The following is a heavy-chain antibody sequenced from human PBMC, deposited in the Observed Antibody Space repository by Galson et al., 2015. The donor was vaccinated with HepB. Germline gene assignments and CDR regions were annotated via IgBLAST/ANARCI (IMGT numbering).Heavy chain of an antibody. CDR1: GYSFTSYL. CDR2: IDPSNSYI. Sequence: SGAEVKKPGESLRISCNVSGYSFTSYLINWVRQTPGKGLEWMGRIDPSNSYIKYSPSFEGHVTISVDKSVNTAYLQWSSLKASDTAVYYCVRRPKTMTTYCDSWGQGTLVTVSS. D-gene: IGHD4-17*01. V-gene: IGHV5-10-1*01. CDR3: VRRPKTMTTYCDS. J-gene: IGHJ4*02.